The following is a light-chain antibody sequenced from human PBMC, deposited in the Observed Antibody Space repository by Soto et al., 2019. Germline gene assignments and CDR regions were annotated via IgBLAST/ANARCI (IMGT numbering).Light chain of an antibody. V-gene: IGKV3-15*01. Sequence: EIVMTQSPAALSVSPGERATLSSRASQSVRSNLAWYQQKPGQAPRLLISGASTRATGVPARFSGSGSGTEFTLTISSLQSEDSAVYYCQQYNNWWTFGQGTKVDIK. CDR2: GAS. CDR1: QSVRSN. J-gene: IGKJ1*01. CDR3: QQYNNWWT.